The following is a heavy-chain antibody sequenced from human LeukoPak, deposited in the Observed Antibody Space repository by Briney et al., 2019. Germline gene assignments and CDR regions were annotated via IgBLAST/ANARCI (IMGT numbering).Heavy chain of an antibody. CDR1: GGSISSYS. CDR2: ISYGGVT. V-gene: IGHV4-59*01. J-gene: IGHJ6*03. Sequence: SEALSLTCTVSGGSISSYSWSWIRQPPGKGLEWIGYISYGGVTNYSPSLKSRVTISLDTSKRQFPLELGSVTAADTAMYYCARRSTVTTRDIFYYYMDVWGKGTTVTVSS. D-gene: IGHD4-11*01. CDR3: ARRSTVTTRDIFYYYMDV.